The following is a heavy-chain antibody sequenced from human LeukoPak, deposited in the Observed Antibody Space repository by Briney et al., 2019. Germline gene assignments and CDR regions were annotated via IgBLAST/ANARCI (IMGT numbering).Heavy chain of an antibody. J-gene: IGHJ3*02. D-gene: IGHD3-10*01. CDR3: ARDTYVLLWFGELSSAFDI. V-gene: IGHV1-69*05. Sequence: ASVKVSCKASGGTFSSYAISWVRQAPGQGLEWMGRIIPIFGTANYAQKFQGRVTITTDESTSTAYMELSRLRSEDTAVYYCARDTYVLLWFGELSSAFDIWGQGTMVTVSS. CDR2: IIPIFGTA. CDR1: GGTFSSYA.